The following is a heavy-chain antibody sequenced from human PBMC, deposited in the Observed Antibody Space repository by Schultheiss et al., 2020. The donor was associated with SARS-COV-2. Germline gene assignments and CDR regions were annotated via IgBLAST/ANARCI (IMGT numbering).Heavy chain of an antibody. CDR3: AKMAMATITFPSWFDY. Sequence: GGSLRLSCAASGFTFSSYWMHWVRQAPGKGLEWVGRIKSKTDGGTTDYAAPVKGRFTISRDDSKNTLYLQMNSLRAEDTAVYYCAKMAMATITFPSWFDYWGQGTLVTVSS. V-gene: IGHV3-15*01. J-gene: IGHJ4*02. D-gene: IGHD5-24*01. CDR2: IKSKTDGGTT. CDR1: GFTFSSYW.